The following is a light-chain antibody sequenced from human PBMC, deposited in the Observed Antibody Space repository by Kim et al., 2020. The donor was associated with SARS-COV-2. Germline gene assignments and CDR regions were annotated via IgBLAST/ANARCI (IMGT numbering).Light chain of an antibody. V-gene: IGKV1-5*03. CDR1: QSITSW. CDR3: RQYNSYSGT. Sequence: DIQMTQSPSTLSASVGDRVTITCRASQSITSWVAWYQQKPGKAPKLLIYKASTLESGVPSRFSGSGSGTEFTLTISGLQPDDFATYYCRQYNSYSGTFGQGTKVDIK. CDR2: KAS. J-gene: IGKJ1*01.